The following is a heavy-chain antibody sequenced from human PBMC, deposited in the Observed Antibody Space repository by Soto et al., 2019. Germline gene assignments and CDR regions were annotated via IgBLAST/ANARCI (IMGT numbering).Heavy chain of an antibody. Sequence: SETLSLTCTVSGGSICSSSYYWGWIRQPPGKGLEWIGSIYYSGSTYYNPSLKSRVTISVDTSKNQFSLKLSSVTAADTAVYYCARLTTVTMAFDYWGQGTLVTVSS. CDR3: ARLTTVTMAFDY. V-gene: IGHV4-39*01. J-gene: IGHJ4*02. CDR1: GGSICSSSYY. D-gene: IGHD4-17*01. CDR2: IYYSGST.